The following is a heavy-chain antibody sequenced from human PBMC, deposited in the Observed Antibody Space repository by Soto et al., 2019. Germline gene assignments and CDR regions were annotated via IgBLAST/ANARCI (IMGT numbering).Heavy chain of an antibody. Sequence: GGSLRLSCAASGFTFSSYGMHWVRQAPGKGLEWVAVISYDGSNKYYADSVKGRFTISRDNSKNTLYLQMNSLRAEDTAVYYCAKDQYKILRFLEWDYYYYGMDVWGQGTTVTVSS. CDR1: GFTFSSYG. D-gene: IGHD3-3*01. CDR2: ISYDGSNK. J-gene: IGHJ6*02. V-gene: IGHV3-30*18. CDR3: AKDQYKILRFLEWDYYYYGMDV.